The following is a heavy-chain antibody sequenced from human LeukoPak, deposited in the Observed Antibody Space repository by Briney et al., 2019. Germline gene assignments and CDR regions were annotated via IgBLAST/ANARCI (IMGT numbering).Heavy chain of an antibody. J-gene: IGHJ4*02. CDR2: INRSGST. CDR3: ARGLPSHRGSSGYYLFY. Sequence: PSETLSLTRAVYGGSFSGYYWSWIRQPPGKGLEWIGEINRSGSTNYNPSLKSRVTISVDTSKNQFSLKLSSVTAADTAVYYCARGLPSHRGSSGYYLFYWGQGTLVTVSS. CDR1: GGSFSGYY. V-gene: IGHV4-34*01. D-gene: IGHD3-22*01.